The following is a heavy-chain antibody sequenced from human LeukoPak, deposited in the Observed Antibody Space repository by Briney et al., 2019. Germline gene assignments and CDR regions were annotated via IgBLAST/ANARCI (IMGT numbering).Heavy chain of an antibody. CDR2: IIPIFGTA. Sequence: ASVKVSCKASGGTFSSYAISWVRQAPGQGLEWMGGIIPIFGTANYAQKFQGRVTITTDESTSTAYMELSSLRSEDTAVYYCAPIAVAGTIDYWGQGTLVTVSS. V-gene: IGHV1-69*05. CDR1: GGTFSSYA. J-gene: IGHJ4*02. D-gene: IGHD6-19*01. CDR3: APIAVAGTIDY.